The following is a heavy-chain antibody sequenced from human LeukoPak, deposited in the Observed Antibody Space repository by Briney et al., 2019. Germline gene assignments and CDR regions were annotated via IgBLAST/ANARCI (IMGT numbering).Heavy chain of an antibody. D-gene: IGHD5-18*01. CDR1: GFTVSSNY. V-gene: IGHV3-53*01. CDR3: ARGYSYGYFDY. Sequence: AGGSLRLSCAASGFTVSSNYMSWVRQAPGRGLEWVSVIYTVGNTYYAESVKGRFTISRDNSKNTLYLQMNSLRAEDTALYYCARGYSYGYFDYWGQGTLVTVSS. J-gene: IGHJ4*02. CDR2: IYTVGNT.